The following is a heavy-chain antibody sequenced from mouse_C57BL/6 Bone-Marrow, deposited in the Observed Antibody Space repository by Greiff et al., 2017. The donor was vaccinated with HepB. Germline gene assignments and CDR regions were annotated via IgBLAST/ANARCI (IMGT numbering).Heavy chain of an antibody. D-gene: IGHD1-1*01. CDR2: INPNNGGT. CDR1: GYTFTDYN. Sequence: EVKLLESGPELVKPGASVKIPCKASGYTFTDYNMDWVKQSHGKSLEWIGDINPNNGGTIYNQKFKGKATLTVDKSSSTAYMELRSLTSEDTAVYYCARRITTVVGPFFDYWGQGTTLTVSS. CDR3: ARRITTVVGPFFDY. V-gene: IGHV1-18*01. J-gene: IGHJ2*01.